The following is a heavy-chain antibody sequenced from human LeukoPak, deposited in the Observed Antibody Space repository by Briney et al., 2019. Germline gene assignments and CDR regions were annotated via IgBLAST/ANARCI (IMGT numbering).Heavy chain of an antibody. CDR2: ISYDGSNK. J-gene: IGHJ4*02. CDR3: AIQPAGTQAGDY. V-gene: IGHV3-30*03. Sequence: GGSLRLSCAASGFTFSSYGMRWVRQAPGKGLEWAAVISYDGSNKYYADSVKGRFTISRDNSKNTLSLQMNSLRAEDTAVCYCAIQPAGTQAGDYWGQGTLVTVSS. D-gene: IGHD6-13*01. CDR1: GFTFSSYG.